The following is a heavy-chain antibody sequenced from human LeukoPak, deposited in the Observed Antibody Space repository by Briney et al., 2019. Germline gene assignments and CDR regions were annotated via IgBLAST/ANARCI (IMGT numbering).Heavy chain of an antibody. CDR2: IWYDGSNK. V-gene: IGHV3-33*01. J-gene: IGHJ4*02. D-gene: IGHD3-22*01. Sequence: GGSLRLSCAASGFTFSSYGMHWVRQAPGKGLEWVAVIWYDGSNKYYADSVKGRFTISRDNSKNTLYLQMNSLGAEDTAVYYCASASYYYDSSGYLYWGQGTLVTVSS. CDR3: ASASYYYDSSGYLY. CDR1: GFTFSSYG.